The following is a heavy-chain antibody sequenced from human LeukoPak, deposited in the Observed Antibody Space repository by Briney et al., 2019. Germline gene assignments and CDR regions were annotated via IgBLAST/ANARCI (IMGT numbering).Heavy chain of an antibody. CDR3: ATDPGEIVPAAKGPRGDYCYGMDV. Sequence: ASVKVSCKASGYTFTSYGISWVRQAPGQGLEWMGWISAYNGNTKYAQKLQGRVTMTTDTSTSTAYMELRSLRSDDTAVYYCATDPGEIVPAAKGPRGDYCYGMDVWGQGTTVTVPS. CDR2: ISAYNGNT. D-gene: IGHD2-2*01. CDR1: GYTFTSYG. J-gene: IGHJ6*02. V-gene: IGHV1-18*01.